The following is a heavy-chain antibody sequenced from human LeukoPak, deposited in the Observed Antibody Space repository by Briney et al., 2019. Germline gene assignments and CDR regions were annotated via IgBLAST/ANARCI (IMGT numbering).Heavy chain of an antibody. CDR1: GFTFSSYE. CDR2: ISSSGSTI. J-gene: IGHJ4*02. CDR3: AREIRIGWFDY. V-gene: IGHV3-48*03. D-gene: IGHD2-15*01. Sequence: GGSLRLSCAASGFTFSSYEMNWVRQAPGKGLEWVSYISSSGSTIYYADSVKGRSTISRDNAKNSLYLQMNSLRAEDTAVYYCAREIRIGWFDYWGQGTLVTVSS.